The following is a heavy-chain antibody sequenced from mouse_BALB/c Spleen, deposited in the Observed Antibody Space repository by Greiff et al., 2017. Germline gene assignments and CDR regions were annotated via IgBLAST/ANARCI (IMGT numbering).Heavy chain of an antibody. J-gene: IGHJ2*01. V-gene: IGHV5-6-2*01. CDR3: GRRGNGSSFDY. CDR2: INSNGGST. CDR1: GFTFSSYY. Sequence: EVKLVESGGGLVKLGGSLKLSCAASGFTFSSYYMSWVRQTPEKRLELVAAINSNGGSTYYPDTVKGRFTISRDNAKNTLYLQMSSLKSEDTALYTCGRRGNGSSFDYGAKAPLSQSPQ.